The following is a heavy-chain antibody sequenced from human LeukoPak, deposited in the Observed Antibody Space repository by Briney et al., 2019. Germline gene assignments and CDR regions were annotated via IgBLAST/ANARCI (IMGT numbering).Heavy chain of an antibody. CDR2: IYTSGSA. D-gene: IGHD3-22*01. V-gene: IGHV4-61*02. Sequence: PSQTLSLTCTVSGGSISSGSYYWSWIRQPAGKGLEWIVRIYTSGSANYNPSLKSRVTISVDTSKNQFSLKLSSVTAAYTAVYYCARLPPTYYYDSSGYLAPGYYYYMDVWGKGTTVTISS. CDR3: ARLPPTYYYDSSGYLAPGYYYYMDV. J-gene: IGHJ6*03. CDR1: GGSISSGSYY.